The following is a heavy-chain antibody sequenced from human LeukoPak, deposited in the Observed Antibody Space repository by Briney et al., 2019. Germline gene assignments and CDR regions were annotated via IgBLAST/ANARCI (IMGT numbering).Heavy chain of an antibody. CDR3: ARDSLLWFGESPTDY. D-gene: IGHD3-10*01. V-gene: IGHV3-7*01. CDR1: GFTFSSYW. Sequence: GGSLRLSCAASGFTFSSYWMSWVRQAPGKGLEWVANIKQDGSEKYYVDSVKGRFTISRDNAKNSLYLQMNSLRAEDTAVYYCARDSLLWFGESPTDYWGQGTLVTVSP. CDR2: IKQDGSEK. J-gene: IGHJ4*02.